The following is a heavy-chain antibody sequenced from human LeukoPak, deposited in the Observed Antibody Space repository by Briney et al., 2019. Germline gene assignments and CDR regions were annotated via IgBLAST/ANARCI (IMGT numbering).Heavy chain of an antibody. D-gene: IGHD6-19*01. Sequence: PSETLSLTCAVYGGSFSGYYWSWIRQPPGKGLEWIGEINHSGSTNYNPSLKSRVTISVDTSKNQFSLKLSSVTAADTAVYYCARGSGRGSGWYPGVDYWGQGTLVTVSS. V-gene: IGHV4-34*01. CDR3: ARGSGRGSGWYPGVDY. CDR1: GGSFSGYY. CDR2: INHSGST. J-gene: IGHJ4*02.